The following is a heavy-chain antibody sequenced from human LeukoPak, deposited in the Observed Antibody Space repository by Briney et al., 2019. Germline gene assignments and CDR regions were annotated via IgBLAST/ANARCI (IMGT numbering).Heavy chain of an antibody. J-gene: IGHJ3*02. CDR3: ARDVGASAPDAFDI. Sequence: GGSLRLSCTASGFTFSTYNMNWVRQAPGQGLEWVSSISTSSNYIYYADSVKGRFTISRDNAKSSLYLQMNSLRVEDTDVYYCARDVGASAPDAFDIWGQGTMVTVSS. CDR2: ISTSSNYI. V-gene: IGHV3-21*01. D-gene: IGHD1-26*01. CDR1: GFTFSTYN.